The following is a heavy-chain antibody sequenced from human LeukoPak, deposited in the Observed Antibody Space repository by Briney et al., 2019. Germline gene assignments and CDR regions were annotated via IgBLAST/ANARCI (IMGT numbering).Heavy chain of an antibody. J-gene: IGHJ4*02. CDR1: GFTFISYG. D-gene: IGHD1-26*01. CDR2: LSGSGSST. Sequence: PGGSLTVSCAASGFTFISYGMSWVRRPPGKGLEWVSSLSGSGSSTHYANSVKGRFTISRDNPKDTLYLQMNSLRAEDTAVYYCAKACSGSYLFYFDSWGQGTLVIVSS. V-gene: IGHV3-23*01. CDR3: AKACSGSYLFYFDS.